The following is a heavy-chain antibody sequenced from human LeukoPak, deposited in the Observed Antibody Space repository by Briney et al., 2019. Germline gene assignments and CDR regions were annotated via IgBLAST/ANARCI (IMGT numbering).Heavy chain of an antibody. V-gene: IGHV1-46*01. J-gene: IGHJ6*02. D-gene: IGHD3-9*01. CDR1: GYTFTSYY. CDR3: AREVILTGYSSVRDLDYYYGMDV. CDR2: INPSGGST. Sequence: GASVKVSCKASGYTFTSYYMHWVRQAPGQGLEWMGIINPSGGSTSYAQKFQGRVTMTRDTSTSTVYMELSSLRSEDTAVYYCAREVILTGYSSVRDLDYYYGMDVWGQGTTVTVSS.